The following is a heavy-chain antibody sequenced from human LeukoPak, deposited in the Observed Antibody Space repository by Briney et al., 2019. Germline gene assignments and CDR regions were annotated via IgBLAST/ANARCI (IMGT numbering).Heavy chain of an antibody. Sequence: PGGSLRLSCAASGFTFRSYGMHWVRQAPGKGLERVAIVWYDGNNKYYADSVKGRFTVSRDNSKDTVSLQLNSLRAEDTAVYYCARGSGAAAGAFDYWGQGTLVTVPS. V-gene: IGHV3-33*01. J-gene: IGHJ4*02. CDR3: ARGSGAAAGAFDY. CDR1: GFTFRSYG. D-gene: IGHD6-13*01. CDR2: VWYDGNNK.